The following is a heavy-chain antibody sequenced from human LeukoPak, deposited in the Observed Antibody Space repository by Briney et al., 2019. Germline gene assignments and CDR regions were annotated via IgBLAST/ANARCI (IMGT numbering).Heavy chain of an antibody. CDR3: AREVDGGTNWFDP. Sequence: SETLSLTCTVSGGSISSGGYYWSWIRQHPGKGLEWIGYIYYSGSTHYNPSLKSRVTISVDTSKNQFSLKLSSVTAAGTAVYYCAREVDGGTNWFDPWGQGTLVTVSS. D-gene: IGHD4-23*01. J-gene: IGHJ5*02. CDR2: IYYSGST. CDR1: GGSISSGGYY. V-gene: IGHV4-31*03.